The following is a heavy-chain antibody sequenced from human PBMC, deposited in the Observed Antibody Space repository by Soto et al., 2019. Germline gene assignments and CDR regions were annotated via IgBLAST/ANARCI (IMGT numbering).Heavy chain of an antibody. V-gene: IGHV3-21*01. CDR2: ISSSSSYI. D-gene: IGHD3-3*01. Sequence: EVQLVESGGGLVKPGGSLRLSCAASGFTFSSYSMNWVRQAPGKGLEWVSSISSSSSYIYYADSVKGRFTISRDNAKNSLYLQMNSLRAEDTAVYYCARSNTYYDLWSGPPDAFDIWGQGTMVTVSS. CDR1: GFTFSSYS. J-gene: IGHJ3*02. CDR3: ARSNTYYDLWSGPPDAFDI.